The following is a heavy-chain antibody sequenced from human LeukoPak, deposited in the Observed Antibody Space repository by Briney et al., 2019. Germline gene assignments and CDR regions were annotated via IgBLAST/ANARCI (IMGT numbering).Heavy chain of an antibody. J-gene: IGHJ3*02. Sequence: TSETLSLTCTVSGDSISSYYWSWIRQPPGKGLEWIGYIYYSGSTNYSPSLKSRVTIPVDTSKNQFSLKLSSVTAADTAVYYCARSERIIMILGGAFDIWGQGTVVTVSS. CDR2: IYYSGST. D-gene: IGHD3-22*01. V-gene: IGHV4-59*08. CDR3: ARSERIIMILGGAFDI. CDR1: GDSISSYY.